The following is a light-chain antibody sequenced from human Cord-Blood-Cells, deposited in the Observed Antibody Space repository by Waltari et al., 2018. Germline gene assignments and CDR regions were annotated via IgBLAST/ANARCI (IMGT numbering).Light chain of an antibody. V-gene: IGKV1-12*01. CDR3: QQANSVPGP. CDR2: AAS. Sequence: TQSTNLQPPLSESVEARVTITCRAGQGISSWLAWYQQKPGKAPKLLIYAASSLQSGVPSRFSGSVSGTDFTLTIGSLQPEDFSAYYCQQANSVPGPFGQGTRLEI. J-gene: IGKJ5*01. CDR1: QGISSW.